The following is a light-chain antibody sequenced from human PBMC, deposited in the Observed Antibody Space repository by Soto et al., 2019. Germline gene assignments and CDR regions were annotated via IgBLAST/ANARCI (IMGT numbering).Light chain of an antibody. Sequence: QSVLTQPASVSGSPGQSITISCTGTRSDVGSYNLVSWYQQHPGKAPKLMIYEGSKRPSGVSNRFSGSKSGNTASLTISGLQAEDEADYYCCSYAGSSTVVFGGGTKLTV. V-gene: IGLV2-23*01. CDR1: RSDVGSYNL. J-gene: IGLJ2*01. CDR3: CSYAGSSTVV. CDR2: EGS.